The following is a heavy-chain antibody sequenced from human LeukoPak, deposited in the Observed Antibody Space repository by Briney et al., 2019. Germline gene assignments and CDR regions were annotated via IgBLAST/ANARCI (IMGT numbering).Heavy chain of an antibody. CDR3: ARNYYGSGSYYYFDY. CDR1: GYTFTSYG. Sequence: ASVKVSCKASGYTFTSYGISWVRQAPGQGLEWMGWISAYNGNTNYAQKLQGRVTMTTDTSTSTAYMELRSLRSDETAVYYCARNYYGSGSYYYFDYWGQGTLVTVSS. J-gene: IGHJ4*02. V-gene: IGHV1-18*01. CDR2: ISAYNGNT. D-gene: IGHD3-10*01.